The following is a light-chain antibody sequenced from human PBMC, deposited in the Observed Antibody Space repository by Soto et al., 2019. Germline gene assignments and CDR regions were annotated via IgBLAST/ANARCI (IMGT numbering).Light chain of an antibody. V-gene: IGKV3-11*01. CDR1: PSVSNY. J-gene: IGKJ1*01. CDR2: DAS. Sequence: TLSCRASPSVSNYLAWYQQKPGQAPRLLIYDASKRATGIPARFSGSGSGTDFTLTISSLEPEDFAVYYCQQRGNWPRTFGQGTKVDIK. CDR3: QQRGNWPRT.